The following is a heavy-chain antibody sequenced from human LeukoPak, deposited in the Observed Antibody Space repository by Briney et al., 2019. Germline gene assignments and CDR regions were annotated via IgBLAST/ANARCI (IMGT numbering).Heavy chain of an antibody. Sequence: PGGSLRLSCAVSDSSFWSHDMSWVRQTLEKGLEWVSSIASDGASFYADSVRGRFTISRDKSQNILYLQMNSLRADDTARYYCAKGPNFGSWRAVNHWGQGRLVTVSS. CDR2: IASDGAS. D-gene: IGHD3-10*01. J-gene: IGHJ5*02. CDR3: AKGPNFGSWRAVNH. V-gene: IGHV3-23*01. CDR1: DSSFWSHD.